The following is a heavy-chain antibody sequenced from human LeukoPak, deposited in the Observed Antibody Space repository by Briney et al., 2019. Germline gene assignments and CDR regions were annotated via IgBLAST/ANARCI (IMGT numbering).Heavy chain of an antibody. Sequence: GGSLRLSCAASGFTVSSNYMSWVRQAPGKGPEWVSVIYSGGSTYYADSVKGRFTISRDNSKNTLYLQMNSLRAEDTAVYYCARGYYYDSSGYYEGYFDYWGQGTLVTVSS. CDR3: ARGYYYDSSGYYEGYFDY. CDR2: IYSGGST. CDR1: GFTVSSNY. D-gene: IGHD3-22*01. V-gene: IGHV3-66*01. J-gene: IGHJ4*02.